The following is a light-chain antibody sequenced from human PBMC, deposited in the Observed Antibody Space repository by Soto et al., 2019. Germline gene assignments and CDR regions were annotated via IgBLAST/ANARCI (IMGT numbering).Light chain of an antibody. Sequence: QSVLTQPRSVSRSPGQSVTISCTGTSSDVGGYNHVSWYQQNPGEAPKVMIFDVSKRPSGVPDRFSGSKSDNTASLTISGLQAEDEADYYCCSYAGSSAYVFGAGTKVTVL. CDR1: SSDVGGYNH. CDR2: DVS. J-gene: IGLJ1*01. V-gene: IGLV2-11*01. CDR3: CSYAGSSAYV.